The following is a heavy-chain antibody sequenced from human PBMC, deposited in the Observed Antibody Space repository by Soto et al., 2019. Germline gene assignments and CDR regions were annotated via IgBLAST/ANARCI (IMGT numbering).Heavy chain of an antibody. CDR3: AITHLRFGEHHY. CDR2: MNPNSGNT. D-gene: IGHD3-10*01. J-gene: IGHJ4*02. V-gene: IGHV1-8*01. CDR1: GYTFTSYD. Sequence: QVQLVQSGAEAKKPGASVKVSCKASGYTFTSYDINWVRQATGQGLEWMRWMNPNSGNTGYAQKFQGRVTMTRNTSISTAYMELSSLRSEDTAVYYCAITHLRFGEHHYWGQGTLVTVSS.